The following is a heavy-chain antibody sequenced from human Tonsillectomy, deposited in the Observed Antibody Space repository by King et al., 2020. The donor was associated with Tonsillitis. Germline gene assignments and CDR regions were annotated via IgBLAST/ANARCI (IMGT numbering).Heavy chain of an antibody. CDR1: GFTFSSYN. CDR2: ISSSSSYI. CDR3: ARDSGYYGMDV. V-gene: IGHV3-21*01. J-gene: IGHJ6*02. Sequence: VQLVESGGGLVKPGGSLRLSCAASGFTFSSYNMIWVRQAPGKGLEWVSSISSSSSYIYYADSVRGRFTISRDHAKNSLYLQVNSLRAEDTAVYYCARDSGYYGMDVWGQGTTVTVSS.